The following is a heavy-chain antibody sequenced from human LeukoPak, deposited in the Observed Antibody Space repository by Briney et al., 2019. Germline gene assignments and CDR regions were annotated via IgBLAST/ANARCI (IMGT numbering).Heavy chain of an antibody. D-gene: IGHD6-13*01. CDR2: IFHSGST. CDR1: GYSITSGYY. CDR3: ARSWFSTGPADY. V-gene: IGHV4-38-2*02. Sequence: PSETLSLTCNVSGYSITSGYYWGWIRQPPGKGLEWIGSIFHSGSTYYNPSLKSRVTISVDTSKNQFSLKLTSVTAADTAVYYCARSWFSTGPADYWGQGTLVTVSS. J-gene: IGHJ4*02.